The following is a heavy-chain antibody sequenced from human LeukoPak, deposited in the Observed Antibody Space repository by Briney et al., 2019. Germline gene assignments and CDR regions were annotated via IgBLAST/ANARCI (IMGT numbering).Heavy chain of an antibody. CDR3: AKDVYGDYGGLDY. CDR2: IRGSDGST. CDR1: GFPFSTYA. V-gene: IGHV3-23*01. D-gene: IGHD4-17*01. J-gene: IGHJ4*02. Sequence: GGSLRLSCAASGFPFSTYAMSWVRQAPGKGLEWVSSIRGSDGSTYYADSVKGRFAISRDNSKNTLYLQMNSLRAEDTAVYYCAKDVYGDYGGLDYWGQGTLVSVSS.